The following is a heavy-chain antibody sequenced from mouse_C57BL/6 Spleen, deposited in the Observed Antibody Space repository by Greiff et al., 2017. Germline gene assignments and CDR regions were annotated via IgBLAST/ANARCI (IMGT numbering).Heavy chain of an antibody. CDR3: ARDQGGTEAMDY. CDR2: ISDGGSYT. Sequence: EVQVVESGGGLVKPGGSLKLSCAASGFTFSSYAMSWVRQTPGKRLEWVATISDGGSYTYYPDNVKGRFTISRDNAKNNLYLQMSHLKSEDTAMYYCARDQGGTEAMDYWGQGTSVTVSA. CDR1: GFTFSSYA. J-gene: IGHJ4*01. D-gene: IGHD4-1*01. V-gene: IGHV5-4*01.